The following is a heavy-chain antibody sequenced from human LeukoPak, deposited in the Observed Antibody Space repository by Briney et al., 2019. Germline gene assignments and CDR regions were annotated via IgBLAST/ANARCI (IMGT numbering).Heavy chain of an antibody. V-gene: IGHV3-23*01. D-gene: IGHD3-22*01. Sequence: PGRSLRLSCEASGFTFSSYAMSWVRQAPGKGLEWVSAISGSGGSTYYADSVKGRFTISRDNSKNTLYLQMNSLRAEDTAVYYCAKENEASIVVVIPSSFDYWGQGTLVTVSS. J-gene: IGHJ4*02. CDR1: GFTFSSYA. CDR2: ISGSGGST. CDR3: AKENEASIVVVIPSSFDY.